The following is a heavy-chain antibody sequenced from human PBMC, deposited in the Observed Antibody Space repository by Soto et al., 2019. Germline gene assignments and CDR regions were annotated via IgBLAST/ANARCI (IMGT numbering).Heavy chain of an antibody. J-gene: IGHJ4*02. CDR1: GFTFSSYA. CDR2: ISGSGGST. D-gene: IGHD5-18*01. CDR3: AKARGYSYGVFDY. V-gene: IGHV3-23*01. Sequence: GALRLSCAASGFTFSSYAMSWVRQAPGKGLEWVSAISGSGGSTYYADSVKGRFTISRDNSKNTLYLQMNSLRAEDTAVYYCAKARGYSYGVFDYWGQGTLVTVSS.